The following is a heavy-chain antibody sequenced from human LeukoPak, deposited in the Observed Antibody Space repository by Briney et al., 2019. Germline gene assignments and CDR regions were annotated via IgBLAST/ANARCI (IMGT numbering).Heavy chain of an antibody. J-gene: IGHJ4*02. V-gene: IGHV1-2*02. Sequence: ASVKVSCKASGYTFTSYGISWVRQAPGQGLEWMGWINPNSGGTNYAQKFQGRVTMTRDTSISTAYMELSRLRSDDTAVYYCARVRTMVRGVIIALDYWGQGTLVTVSS. CDR3: ARVRTMVRGVIIALDY. CDR2: INPNSGGT. CDR1: GYTFTSYG. D-gene: IGHD3-10*01.